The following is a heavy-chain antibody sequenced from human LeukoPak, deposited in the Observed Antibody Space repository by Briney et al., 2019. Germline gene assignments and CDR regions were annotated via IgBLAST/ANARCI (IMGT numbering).Heavy chain of an antibody. CDR1: GGSISGYS. D-gene: IGHD3-10*01. Sequence: SETLSLTCTVSGGSISGYSWTWIRQPPGKELEWIGFIHYSGYTNYPPSLKSRVTISMDTSKNQFSLKLSSVTAADTAVYYCARDQTYSGSGIYTYFDYWGQGILVTVSS. CDR3: ARDQTYSGSGIYTYFDY. CDR2: IHYSGYT. V-gene: IGHV4-59*01. J-gene: IGHJ4*02.